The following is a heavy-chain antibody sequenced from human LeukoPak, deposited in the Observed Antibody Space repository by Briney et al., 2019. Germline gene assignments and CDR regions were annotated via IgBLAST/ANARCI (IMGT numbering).Heavy chain of an antibody. CDR3: ARGNVYYYYYMDV. CDR1: GGSFSGYY. CDR2: INHSGST. D-gene: IGHD2-8*01. V-gene: IGHV4-34*01. J-gene: IGHJ6*03. Sequence: SETLSLTCAVYGGSFSGYYWSWIRQPPGKGLEWMGEINHSGSTNYNPSLKSRVTISVDTSKNQFSLKLSSVTAADTAVYYCARGNVYYYYYMDVWGKGTTVTVSS.